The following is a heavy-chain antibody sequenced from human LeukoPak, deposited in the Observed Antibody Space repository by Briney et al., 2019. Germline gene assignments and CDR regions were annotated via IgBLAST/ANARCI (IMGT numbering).Heavy chain of an antibody. CDR3: ARDRGFRAVAFDY. CDR1: GFTFSSYS. Sequence: AGGSLRLSCAASGFTFSSYSMNWVRQAPGKELEWVSTLSGSDGSTHYADSVKGRFSISRDNSKNTLYLQMNSLRVEDTAVYYCARDRGFRAVAFDYWGQGALVTVSS. CDR2: LSGSDGST. V-gene: IGHV3-23*01. J-gene: IGHJ4*02. D-gene: IGHD6-19*01.